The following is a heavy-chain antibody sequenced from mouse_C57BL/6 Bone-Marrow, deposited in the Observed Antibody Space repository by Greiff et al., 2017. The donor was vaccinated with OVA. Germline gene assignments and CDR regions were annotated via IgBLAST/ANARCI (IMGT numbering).Heavy chain of an antibody. CDR1: GYTFTSYW. CDR2: IDPSDSYT. D-gene: IGHD2-2*01. V-gene: IGHV1-69*01. J-gene: IGHJ4*01. Sequence: VQLQQPGAELVMPGASVKLSCKASGYTFTSYWMHWVKQRPGQGLEWIGEIDPSDSYTNYNQKFKGKSTLTVDESSSTAYMQLSSLTSEDSAVYYCARERGYGYALAMDYWGQGTSVTVSS. CDR3: ARERGYGYALAMDY.